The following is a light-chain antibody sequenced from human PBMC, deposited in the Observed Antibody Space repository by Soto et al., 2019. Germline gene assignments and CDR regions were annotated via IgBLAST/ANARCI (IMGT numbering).Light chain of an antibody. J-gene: IGLJ1*01. CDR1: SSDVGGYNY. CDR3: SSYTSSSTYV. Sequence: QSVLTQPASLSGSPGQSISISCTGTSSDVGGYNYVSWYQQHPGKAPKLMIYDVSNRPSGVSNRFSGSKSGNTASLTISGLQAKDEADYYCSSYTSSSTYVFGTGTKVTVL. V-gene: IGLV2-14*01. CDR2: DVS.